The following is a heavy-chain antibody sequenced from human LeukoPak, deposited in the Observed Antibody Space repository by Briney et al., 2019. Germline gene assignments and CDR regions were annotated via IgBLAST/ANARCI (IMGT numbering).Heavy chain of an antibody. CDR2: IYYSGST. J-gene: IGHJ4*02. CDR3: AGSVTSRVVLDY. CDR1: GGSISSGGYY. Sequence: SQTLSLTCTVSGGSISSGGYYWSWIRQHPGKGLEWIGYIYYSGSTYYNPSPKSRVAISVDTSKNQFSLKLSSVTAADTAIYYCAGSVTSRVVLDYWGQGTLVTVSS. V-gene: IGHV4-31*03. D-gene: IGHD3-10*01.